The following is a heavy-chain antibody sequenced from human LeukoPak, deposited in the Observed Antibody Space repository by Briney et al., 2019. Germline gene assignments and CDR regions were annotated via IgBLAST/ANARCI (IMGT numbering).Heavy chain of an antibody. J-gene: IGHJ4*02. V-gene: IGHV3-23*01. Sequence: PGGSLRLSCAASGFTFSTYAMSWVRQAPGKGLEWVSTIIGSGDYTYYADSMKGRFTISRDNSKNTLYLQMDSLRAEDTAVYYCAKSASGSWYFYFDYWGQGILVTVSS. CDR1: GFTFSTYA. CDR2: IIGSGDYT. CDR3: AKSASGSWYFYFDY. D-gene: IGHD6-13*01.